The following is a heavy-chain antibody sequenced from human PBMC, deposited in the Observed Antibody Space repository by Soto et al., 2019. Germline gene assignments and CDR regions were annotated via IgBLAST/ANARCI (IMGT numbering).Heavy chain of an antibody. CDR3: ARLVVVSPVANA. D-gene: IGHD2-15*01. V-gene: IGHV4-39*01. CDR1: GGSINTNNVY. Sequence: XETLSLTCTVSGGSINTNNVYWGWVRQPPGKGLEWIGSVFYNGTTYYSPSLKSRVTISLAPSRTQFSLKLESVTAADTAVYFRARLVVVSPVANAWGQGTLVTVPS. J-gene: IGHJ5*02. CDR2: VFYNGTT.